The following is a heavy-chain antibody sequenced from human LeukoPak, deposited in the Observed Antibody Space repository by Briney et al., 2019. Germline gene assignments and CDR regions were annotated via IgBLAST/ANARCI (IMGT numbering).Heavy chain of an antibody. J-gene: IGHJ4*02. Sequence: PSETLSLTCTVSGGSISSSIYNWGWIRQPPGKGLEWIGSIYNSGSTYYNPSLRSRVIISVDTSKNQFSLKLSSVTAADTAVYYCAREATLGSFDYWGQGTLVTVSS. CDR1: GGSISSSIYN. CDR2: IYNSGST. D-gene: IGHD7-27*01. CDR3: AREATLGSFDY. V-gene: IGHV4-39*07.